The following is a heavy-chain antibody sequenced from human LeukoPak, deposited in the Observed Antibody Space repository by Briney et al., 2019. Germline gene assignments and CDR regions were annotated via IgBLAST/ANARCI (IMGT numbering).Heavy chain of an antibody. Sequence: GGSLRLSCAASGFXFSSYEINWVRQAPGKGLEWVSYISTSGNTIYYADSVKGRFTMSRDNAKKSLFLQMDRLRADDTAVYHCARGPLIAVTGTGYWGQGTLATVSS. CDR3: ARGPLIAVTGTGY. D-gene: IGHD6-19*01. CDR1: GFXFSSYE. V-gene: IGHV3-48*03. J-gene: IGHJ4*02. CDR2: ISTSGNTI.